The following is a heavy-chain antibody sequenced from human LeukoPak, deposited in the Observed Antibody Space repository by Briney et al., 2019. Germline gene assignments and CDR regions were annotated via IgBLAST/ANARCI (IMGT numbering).Heavy chain of an antibody. CDR2: IRYDGSNK. J-gene: IGHJ4*02. CDR1: GFTFSSYG. Sequence: GGSLRLSCAASGFTFSSYGMHWVRQAPGKGLEWVAFIRYDGSNKYYADSVKGRFTTSRDNSKNTLYLQMNSLRAEDTAVYYCAKGASSGWYGNTPFDYWGQGTLVTVSS. V-gene: IGHV3-30*02. D-gene: IGHD6-19*01. CDR3: AKGASSGWYGNTPFDY.